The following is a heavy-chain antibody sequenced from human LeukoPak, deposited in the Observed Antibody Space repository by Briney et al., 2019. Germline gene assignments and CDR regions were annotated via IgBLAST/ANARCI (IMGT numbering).Heavy chain of an antibody. CDR3: ATSGGFVLPNAITGNWYMDV. CDR1: GFTFSDYN. V-gene: IGHV3-21*01. D-gene: IGHD2-2*01. J-gene: IGHJ6*03. Sequence: PGRSLRLSCGASGFTFSDYNMNWVRQAPGKGLAWVASITSAGGYTYYADSVKGRFTISRDNAQNSLFLQMNSLRAEDTAVYFCATSGGFVLPNAITGNWYMDVWGRGTSVTVSS. CDR2: ITSAGGYT.